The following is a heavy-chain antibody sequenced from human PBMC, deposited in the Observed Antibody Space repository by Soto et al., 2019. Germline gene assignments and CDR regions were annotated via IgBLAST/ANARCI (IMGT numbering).Heavy chain of an antibody. V-gene: IGHV1-69*01. Sequence: QVQLVQSGAEVKKPGSSVKVSCKASGGTFSSYAISWVRQAPGQGLEWMGGIIPIFGTANYAQKFQGRVTITADESTSTAYMELSSLRSEDTAVYYCARSGNCGGDCYSGSYYWGQGPLVTVSS. J-gene: IGHJ4*02. CDR1: GGTFSSYA. CDR2: IIPIFGTA. D-gene: IGHD2-21*02. CDR3: ARSGNCGGDCYSGSYY.